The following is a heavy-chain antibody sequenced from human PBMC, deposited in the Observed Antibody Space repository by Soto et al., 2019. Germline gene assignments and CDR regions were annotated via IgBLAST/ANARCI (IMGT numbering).Heavy chain of an antibody. CDR2: INAGNGNT. J-gene: IGHJ5*02. D-gene: IGHD3-10*01. Sequence: ASVKVSCKASGYTFTSYAMHWVRQAPGQRLEWMGWINAGNGNTKYSQKFQGRVTITRDTSASTAYMELSSLRSEDTAVYYCARGSTMVRGVIILFNWFDPWGQGTLVTVSS. V-gene: IGHV1-3*01. CDR3: ARGSTMVRGVIILFNWFDP. CDR1: GYTFTSYA.